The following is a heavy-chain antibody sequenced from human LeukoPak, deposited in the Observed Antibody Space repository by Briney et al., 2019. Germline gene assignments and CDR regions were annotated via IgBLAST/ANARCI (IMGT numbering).Heavy chain of an antibody. J-gene: IGHJ4*02. CDR1: TLSNSGGYY. CDR3: ARIVQITGTIPH. V-gene: IGHV4-38-2*02. D-gene: IGHD1-1*01. CDR2: IYQSGKT. Sequence: SETLSLTCSVSTLSNSGGYYWGWIRPPPGKGLEWLWSIYQSGKTVYNPSHKSRVTLSVDPAEHNFFLTVGSVTAADTAVYFCARIVQITGTIPHWGQGTLVTVSS.